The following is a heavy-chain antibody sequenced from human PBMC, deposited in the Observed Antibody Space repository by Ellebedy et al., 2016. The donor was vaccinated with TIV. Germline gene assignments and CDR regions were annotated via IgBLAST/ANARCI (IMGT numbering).Heavy chain of an antibody. CDR1: GYTFTSYY. D-gene: IGHD6-13*01. J-gene: IGHJ6*03. Sequence: ASVKVSCXASGYTFTSYYMHWVRQAPGQGLEWMGIINPSGGSTSYAQKFQGRVTMTRDTSTSTVYLELSSLRSEDTAMYYCARDQGSSSSWYGGYSYYYYMDVWGKGTTVTVSS. V-gene: IGHV1-46*01. CDR2: INPSGGST. CDR3: ARDQGSSSSWYGGYSYYYYMDV.